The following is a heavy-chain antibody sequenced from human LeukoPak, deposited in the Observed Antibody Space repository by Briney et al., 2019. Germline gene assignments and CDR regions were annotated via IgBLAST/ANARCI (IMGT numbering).Heavy chain of an antibody. CDR1: GGSIRNF. D-gene: IGHD3-16*01. CDR3: ARHFSLGAFDI. Sequence: NPSETLSLTCTVFGGSIRNFWGWIRQPPGKGLEWIGSIHYTGNTYYNASLKSRVTMSVDTSKNQFSLKLSSMTAADTAVYYCARHFSLGAFDIWGQGTMVSVSS. J-gene: IGHJ3*02. CDR2: IHYTGNT. V-gene: IGHV4-39*01.